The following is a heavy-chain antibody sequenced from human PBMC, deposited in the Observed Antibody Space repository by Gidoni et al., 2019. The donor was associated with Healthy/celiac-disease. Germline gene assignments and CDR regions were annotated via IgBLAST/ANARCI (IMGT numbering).Heavy chain of an antibody. CDR3: ARDRGDHPVFDD. CDR1: GSTFSSYA. V-gene: IGHV3-30-3*01. CDR2: ISYDGSNK. J-gene: IGHJ4*02. D-gene: IGHD3-10*01. Sequence: QVQLVESGGGVVQPGRSLTLSCAAPGSTFSSYAMHWVRQAPGKGLEWVAVISYDGSNKYYANSVKGRFTISRDKSKNTLYLQMNSLRAEDTAVYYCARDRGDHPVFDDWGQGTLVTVSS.